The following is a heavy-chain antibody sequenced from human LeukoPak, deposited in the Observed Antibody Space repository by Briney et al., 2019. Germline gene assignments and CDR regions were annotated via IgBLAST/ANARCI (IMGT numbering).Heavy chain of an antibody. CDR1: GYTFTSYY. J-gene: IGHJ4*02. Sequence: ASVKVSCKASGYTFTSYYMHWVRQAPGQGLEWMGIINTTTGSTSYAQKLQGRVTMTRDTSTSTVYMDLSSLRSDDTAVYYCATEYVRTHYFDWWGQGTLVTVSS. CDR2: INTTTGST. CDR3: ATEYVRTHYFDW. V-gene: IGHV1-46*01. D-gene: IGHD3-16*01.